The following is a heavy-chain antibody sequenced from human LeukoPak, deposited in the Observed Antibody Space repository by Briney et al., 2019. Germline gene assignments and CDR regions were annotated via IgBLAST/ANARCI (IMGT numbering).Heavy chain of an antibody. Sequence: PGGSLRLSCAASGFTFSSYGMHWVRQAPGKGLEWVAVIWYDGSNKYYADSVKGRFTISRDNSKNTLYLQMNSLRAEDTAVYYCAKDYTPGPPFEYFDYWGQGTLVTVSS. CDR3: AKDYTPGPPFEYFDY. V-gene: IGHV3-30*02. J-gene: IGHJ4*02. CDR1: GFTFSSYG. D-gene: IGHD3-16*01. CDR2: IWYDGSNK.